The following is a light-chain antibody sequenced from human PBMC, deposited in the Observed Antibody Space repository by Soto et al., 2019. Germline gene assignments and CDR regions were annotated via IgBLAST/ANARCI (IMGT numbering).Light chain of an antibody. J-gene: IGLJ2*01. CDR1: SGHSSYA. Sequence: QSVLTQSPSASASLGASVKLTCTLSSGHSSYAIAWHQQQPEKGPRYLMKVNSDGSHIKGDGIPDRFSGFSPGAERYLTISSLQSEDEADYYCQTWGTDIHVVFGGGTQLTVL. CDR2: VNSDGSH. CDR3: QTWGTDIHVV. V-gene: IGLV4-69*02.